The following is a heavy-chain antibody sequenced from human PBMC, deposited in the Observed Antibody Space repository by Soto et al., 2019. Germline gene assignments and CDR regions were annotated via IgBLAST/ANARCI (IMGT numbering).Heavy chain of an antibody. CDR3: ARDPYSSGSLDY. J-gene: IGHJ4*02. CDR1: GGSISSYY. CDR2: IYYSGST. V-gene: IGHV4-59*01. D-gene: IGHD6-19*01. Sequence: QVQLQESGPGLVKPSETLSLTCTVSGGSISSYYWSWIRQPPGKGLEWIGYIYYSGSTNYNPSLKMRVTISVDTSKNQFSLKRSSVTAADTAVYYGARDPYSSGSLDYRCQGTLVTVAS.